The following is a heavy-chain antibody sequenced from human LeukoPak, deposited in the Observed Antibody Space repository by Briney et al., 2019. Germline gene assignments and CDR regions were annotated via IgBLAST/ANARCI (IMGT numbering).Heavy chain of an antibody. V-gene: IGHV1-8*01. J-gene: IGHJ4*02. CDR3: ARGLNYYGSGSYPN. CDR1: GYTFTSYD. CDR2: MNPNSGNT. Sequence: GASLKVSCKASGYTFTSYDINWVRQATGQGLEWMGWMNPNSGNTGYAQKFQGRVTMTRNTSISTAYMELSSLRSGDTAVYYCARGLNYYGSGSYPNWGQGTLVTVSS. D-gene: IGHD3-10*01.